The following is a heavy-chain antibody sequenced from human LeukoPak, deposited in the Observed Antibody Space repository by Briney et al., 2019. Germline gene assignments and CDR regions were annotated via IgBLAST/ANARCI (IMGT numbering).Heavy chain of an antibody. Sequence: SGGSLRLSCAASGFTFSSYAMSWVRQAPGKGLEWVSAISGSGGSTYYADSVKGRFTFSRDNSKNTLYLQMNSLRAEDTAVYYCAKNPQEDTAMVHYFDYWGQGTLVTVSS. J-gene: IGHJ4*02. CDR1: GFTFSSYA. CDR2: ISGSGGST. CDR3: AKNPQEDTAMVHYFDY. V-gene: IGHV3-23*01. D-gene: IGHD5-18*01.